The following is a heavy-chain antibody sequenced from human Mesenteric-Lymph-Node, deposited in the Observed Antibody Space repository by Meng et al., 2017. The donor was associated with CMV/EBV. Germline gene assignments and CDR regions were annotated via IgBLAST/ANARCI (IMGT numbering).Heavy chain of an antibody. CDR1: GGSISSYY. J-gene: IGHJ6*02. V-gene: IGHV4-59*08. CDR2: IYYSGST. Sequence: GSLRLSCTVSGGSISSYYWSWIRQPPGKGLEWIGYIYYSGSTNYNPSLKSRVTISVDTSKNQFSLKLSSVTAADTAVYYCARGAIFGVVIITGYYYYGMDVWGQGTTVTVSS. D-gene: IGHD3-3*01. CDR3: ARGAIFGVVIITGYYYYGMDV.